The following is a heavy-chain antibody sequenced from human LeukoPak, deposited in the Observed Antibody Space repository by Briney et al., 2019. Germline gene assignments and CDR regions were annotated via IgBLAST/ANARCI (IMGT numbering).Heavy chain of an antibody. Sequence: SETMSLTCAVSGGSFSGYYWSWIRQPPGKGLEWVGEIHHSGAINYYPCLKSRVTMSLDTPKNQVSLKVTSLGAADTAVYCCARDVTWPGEVRGYDYLFMDAWGTGTTVIVSS. V-gene: IGHV4-34*01. CDR2: IHHSGAI. J-gene: IGHJ6*03. CDR1: GGSFSGYY. CDR3: ARDVTWPGEVRGYDYLFMDA. D-gene: IGHD5-12*01.